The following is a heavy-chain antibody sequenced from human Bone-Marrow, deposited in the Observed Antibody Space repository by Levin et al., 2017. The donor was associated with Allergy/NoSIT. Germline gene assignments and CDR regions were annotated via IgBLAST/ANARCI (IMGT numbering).Heavy chain of an antibody. J-gene: IGHJ3*02. D-gene: IGHD6-19*01. CDR2: IGGDGRT. Sequence: HGESLKISCAPSGFTLGNFPIHWVRQAPGTGLEYVSAIGGDGRTHYADSVKDRFTISRDNSQNIVYLQMGSLRTEDMAVYYCARERYSSGRAGIFDIWGQGTMVTVSS. CDR3: ARERYSSGRAGIFDI. CDR1: GFTLGNFP. V-gene: IGHV3-64*02.